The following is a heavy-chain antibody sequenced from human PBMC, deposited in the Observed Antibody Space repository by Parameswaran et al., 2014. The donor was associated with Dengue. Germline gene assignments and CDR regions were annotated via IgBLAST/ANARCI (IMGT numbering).Heavy chain of an antibody. CDR2: IFPNASP. CDR3: AAHCGGDCYKSEAFDI. Sequence: RWIRQPPGKGPEWIGRIFPNASPDYNESLKGRVSILVNAAKNEFYLDLQSVTAADTAVYYCAAHCGGDCYKSEAFDIWGQGTVVTVSS. J-gene: IGHJ3*02. D-gene: IGHD2-21*02. V-gene: IGHV4-61*02.